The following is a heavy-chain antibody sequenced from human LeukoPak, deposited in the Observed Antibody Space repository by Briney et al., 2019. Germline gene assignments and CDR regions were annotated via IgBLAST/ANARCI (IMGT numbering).Heavy chain of an antibody. CDR1: GFTFSSYA. J-gene: IGHJ4*02. Sequence: PAGGSLRLSCAASGFTFSSYAMHWVRQAPGKGLEWVAVISYDGSNKYYADSVKGRFTISRDNSKNTLYLQMNSLRAEDTAVYYCARDIPGDYWGQGTLVTVSS. CDR2: ISYDGSNK. CDR3: ARDIPGDY. D-gene: IGHD3-10*01. V-gene: IGHV3-30-3*01.